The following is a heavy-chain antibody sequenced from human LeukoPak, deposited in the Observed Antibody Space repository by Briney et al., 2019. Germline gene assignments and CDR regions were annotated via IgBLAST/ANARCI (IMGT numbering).Heavy chain of an antibody. V-gene: IGHV3-48*04. CDR2: ISSSSSTI. CDR3: ARAASRITMVRGVSLAY. D-gene: IGHD3-10*01. J-gene: IGHJ4*02. Sequence: PGGSLRLSCAASGFTFSSYSMNWGRQAPGKGLEWVSYISSSSSTIYYADSVKGRFTISRDNAKNSLYLQMNSLRAEDTTVYYCARAASRITMVRGVSLAYWGQGTLVTVSS. CDR1: GFTFSSYS.